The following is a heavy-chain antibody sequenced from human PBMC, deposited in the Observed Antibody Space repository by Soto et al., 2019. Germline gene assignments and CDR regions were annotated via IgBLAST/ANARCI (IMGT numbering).Heavy chain of an antibody. D-gene: IGHD3-22*01. V-gene: IGHV3-30*04. J-gene: IGHJ6*02. CDR1: GFTFSSYT. CDR2: ISYDGSTK. Sequence: GGSLRLSCAASGFTFSSYTMHWVRQAPGKGLEWVAVISYDGSTKYYADSVKGRFTISRDNSKNTLYLQMNSLRAEDTAVHYCAREGRYYDSSGYTSPVMDVWGQGTTVTVSS. CDR3: AREGRYYDSSGYTSPVMDV.